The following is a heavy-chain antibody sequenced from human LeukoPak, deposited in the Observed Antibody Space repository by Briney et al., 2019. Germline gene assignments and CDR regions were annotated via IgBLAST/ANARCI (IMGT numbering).Heavy chain of an antibody. Sequence: ASVKVSCKASGYTFTSYGISWVRQAPGQGLEWMGWINTNTGNPTYAQGFTGRFVFSLDTSVSTAYLQISSLKAEDTAVYYCAREALADYDYAMDVWGQGTTVIVSS. D-gene: IGHD3-3*02. CDR3: AREALADYDYAMDV. CDR1: GYTFTSYG. CDR2: INTNTGNP. J-gene: IGHJ6*02. V-gene: IGHV7-4-1*02.